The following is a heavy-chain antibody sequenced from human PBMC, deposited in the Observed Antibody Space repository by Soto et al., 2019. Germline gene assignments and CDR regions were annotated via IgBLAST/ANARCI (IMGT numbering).Heavy chain of an antibody. CDR3: TTDLILVGLLDF. CDR2: IKRQTDGGTT. Sequence: EVQLVESGGGLVQPGGSLRVSCAASGFTFSDTWMSWVRQAPGKGLEWLGRIKRQTDGGTTDYAAPVKGRFTVSRDDSTNTLFLQMTSLKTEDTAVYYCTTDLILVGLLDFWGQGTLVTVSS. CDR1: GFTFSDTW. V-gene: IGHV3-15*01. D-gene: IGHD3-22*01. J-gene: IGHJ4*02.